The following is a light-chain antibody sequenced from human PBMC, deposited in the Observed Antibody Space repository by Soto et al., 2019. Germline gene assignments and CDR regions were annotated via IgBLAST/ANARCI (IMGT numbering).Light chain of an antibody. CDR1: SSDVGGYNY. V-gene: IGLV2-8*01. Sequence: QSALAQPPSASGSPGQSVTISCTGTSSDVGGYNYVSWYQRHPGKAPKLMIYEVSKRPSGVPDRFSGSKSGNTASLTVSGLQAEDEADYYCSSFTSRFTFVFGTGTKVTVL. CDR3: SSFTSRFTFV. CDR2: EVS. J-gene: IGLJ1*01.